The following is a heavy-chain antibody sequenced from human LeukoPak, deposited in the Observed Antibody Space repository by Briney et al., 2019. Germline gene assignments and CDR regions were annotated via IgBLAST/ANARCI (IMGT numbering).Heavy chain of an antibody. V-gene: IGHV4-34*01. D-gene: IGHD4-17*01. CDR2: INHSGST. CDR1: GGSFSGYY. J-gene: IGHJ2*01. CDR3: ARLRLPLSVTTPRINWYFDL. Sequence: PSETLSLTCAVYGGSFSGYYWSWIRQPPGKGLEWIGEINHSGSTHYNPSLKSRVTISVGTSKNQFSLKLSSVTAADTAVYYCARLRLPLSVTTPRINWYFDLWGRGTLVTVSS.